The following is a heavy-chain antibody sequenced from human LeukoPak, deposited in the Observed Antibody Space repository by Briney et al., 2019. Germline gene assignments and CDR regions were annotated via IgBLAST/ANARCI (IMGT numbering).Heavy chain of an antibody. Sequence: GGSLRLSCAASGFTFTNYWMSWVRQAPGKGLEWVADTKQDETEKHYADSVKGRFTISRDNAQNSLYLQMNSLRAEDTAVYFCARNRQWLLADYWGQGTVVTVSS. J-gene: IGHJ4*02. CDR1: GFTFTNYW. CDR3: ARNRQWLLADY. D-gene: IGHD3-22*01. V-gene: IGHV3-7*04. CDR2: TKQDETEK.